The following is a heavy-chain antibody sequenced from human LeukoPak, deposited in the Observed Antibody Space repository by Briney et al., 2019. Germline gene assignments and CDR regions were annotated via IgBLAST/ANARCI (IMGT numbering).Heavy chain of an antibody. D-gene: IGHD6-13*01. CDR1: GGSISSSSYY. CDR2: IYYSGST. CDR3: ARRSSWYYFDY. J-gene: IGHJ4*02. Sequence: SETLSLTCTVSGGSISSSSYYWGWIRQPPGKGLEWIGSIYYSGSTYYNPSLKSRVTISVDTSKNQFSLKLSSVTAADTAVYCCARRSSWYYFDYWGQGTLVTVSS. V-gene: IGHV4-39*01.